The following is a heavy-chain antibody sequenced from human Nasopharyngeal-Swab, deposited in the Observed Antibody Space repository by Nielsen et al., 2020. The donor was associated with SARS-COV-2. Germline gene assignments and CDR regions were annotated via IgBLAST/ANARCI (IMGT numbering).Heavy chain of an antibody. D-gene: IGHD5/OR15-5a*01. V-gene: IGHV4-34*01. CDR3: ARITPSTHNLDY. CDR2: ISHSGST. CDR1: GESFSGHY. J-gene: IGHJ4*02. Sequence: SETLSLTCAVYGESFSGHYWTWIRQPPGKGLEWIGEISHSGSTTYNSSLESRLAMSVDTSKNQFSLKLNSVTAADTAVYYCARITPSTHNLDYWGQGILVTVSS.